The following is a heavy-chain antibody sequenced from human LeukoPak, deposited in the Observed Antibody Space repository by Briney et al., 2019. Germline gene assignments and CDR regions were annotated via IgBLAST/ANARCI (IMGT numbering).Heavy chain of an antibody. V-gene: IGHV3-30-3*01. CDR2: ISYDGSNK. D-gene: IGHD1-26*01. Sequence: GGSLRLSCAAAGFTFSSYAMHWVRQAPGKGLEWVAVISYDGSNKYYADSVKGRFTISRDNSKNTLYLQMNSLRAEDTAVYYCARDRVGATDYFDYWGQGTLVTVSS. CDR1: GFTFSSYA. CDR3: ARDRVGATDYFDY. J-gene: IGHJ4*02.